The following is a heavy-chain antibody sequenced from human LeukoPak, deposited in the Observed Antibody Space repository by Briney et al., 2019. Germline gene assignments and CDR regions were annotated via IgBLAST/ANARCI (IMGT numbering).Heavy chain of an antibody. CDR2: ITWNGDKT. D-gene: IGHD2-2*01. J-gene: IGHJ4*02. CDR1: GFKFDDYD. V-gene: IGHV3-20*04. Sequence: PGGSLRLSCTASGFKFDDYDMSWVRQVPGKGLEWVSGITWNGDKTGYADSVRGRFAISRDNTKKSLYLQMSSLRAEDTAVYFCAKDLILVLPAAYDYWGQGTLVTVSS. CDR3: AKDLILVLPAAYDY.